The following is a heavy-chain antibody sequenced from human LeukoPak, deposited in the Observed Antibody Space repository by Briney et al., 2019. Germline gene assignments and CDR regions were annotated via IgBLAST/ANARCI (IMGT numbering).Heavy chain of an antibody. J-gene: IGHJ3*02. CDR3: AKTTEVQCSFLPFAI. CDR2: ISRDGGTT. D-gene: IGHD3-10*02. CDR1: GFNFNDYA. V-gene: IGHV3-43*02. Sequence: GGSLRLSCAASGFNFNDYAMHWVRQAPGKGLEWVSLISRDGGTTFYADSVKGRFSISRDNSKNSLYLQMNSLRTEDTAMYYCAKTTEVQCSFLPFAIWGQGTMVTVSS.